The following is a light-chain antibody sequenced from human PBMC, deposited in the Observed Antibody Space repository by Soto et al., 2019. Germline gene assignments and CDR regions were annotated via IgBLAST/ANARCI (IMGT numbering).Light chain of an antibody. CDR3: QQLNNFPPFT. V-gene: IGKV1-9*01. J-gene: IGKJ3*01. Sequence: IQLTQSPSSLSASIGDRVTITCRASQGISNYLAWYQQKPGKAPKLLIYGAVTLQSGVPSRFSGSGSGTDFTLTISSLQPDDLATYYCQQLNNFPPFTFGPGTKVDL. CDR2: GAV. CDR1: QGISNY.